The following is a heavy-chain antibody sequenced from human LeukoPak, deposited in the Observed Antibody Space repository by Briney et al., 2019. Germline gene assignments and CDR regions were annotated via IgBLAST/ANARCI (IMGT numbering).Heavy chain of an antibody. CDR1: GYSITSGYY. D-gene: IGHD3-9*01. J-gene: IGHJ4*02. Sequence: SETLSLTCTVSGYSITSGYYWGWIRQPPGKGLEWIGSMYHTGSPYYNPSLKGRVTISVDTSKNQFSLRLTSVTAADTAVYYCAGLTTGYFYYFDYWGQGTLVTVSS. CDR2: MYHTGSP. V-gene: IGHV4-38-2*02. CDR3: AGLTTGYFYYFDY.